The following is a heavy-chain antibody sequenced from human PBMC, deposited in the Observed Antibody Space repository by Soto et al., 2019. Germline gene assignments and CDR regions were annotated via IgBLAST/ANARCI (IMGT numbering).Heavy chain of an antibody. V-gene: IGHV3-30*18. CDR3: AKDLHSSSWLTGYYYYYGMDV. J-gene: IGHJ6*02. D-gene: IGHD6-13*01. Sequence: GGSLRLSCAASGFTFSSYGMHWVCQAPGKGLEWVAVISYDGSNKYYADSVKGRFTISRDNSKNTLYLQMNSLRAEDTAVYYCAKDLHSSSWLTGYYYYYGMDVWGQGTTVTVSS. CDR2: ISYDGSNK. CDR1: GFTFSSYG.